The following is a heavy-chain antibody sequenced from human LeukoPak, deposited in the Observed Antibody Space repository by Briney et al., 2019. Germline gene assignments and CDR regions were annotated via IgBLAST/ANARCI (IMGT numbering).Heavy chain of an antibody. V-gene: IGHV4-59*01. CDR1: GGSFNTYY. CDR3: ARVRREIDY. Sequence: SETLSLTCTVSGGSFNTYYWSWIRQPPGKGLEWLGYIYYSGSTNYNPSLKSRVTISVDTSKNQFSLKLSSVTAADTAVYYCARVRREIDYWGQGTLVTVSS. J-gene: IGHJ4*02. CDR2: IYYSGST. D-gene: IGHD4-17*01.